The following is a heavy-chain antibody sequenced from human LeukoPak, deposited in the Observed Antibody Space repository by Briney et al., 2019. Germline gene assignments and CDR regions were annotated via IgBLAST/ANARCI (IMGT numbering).Heavy chain of an antibody. V-gene: IGHV1-69*05. Sequence: SVKVSGKASGGTFSSYAISWVRQAPGQGLEWMGRIIPIFGTANYAQKFQGRVTITTDESTSTAYMELSSLRSEDTAVYYCARGGITISPNWFDPWGQGTLVSVSS. J-gene: IGHJ5*02. D-gene: IGHD3-3*01. CDR3: ARGGITISPNWFDP. CDR2: IIPIFGTA. CDR1: GGTFSSYA.